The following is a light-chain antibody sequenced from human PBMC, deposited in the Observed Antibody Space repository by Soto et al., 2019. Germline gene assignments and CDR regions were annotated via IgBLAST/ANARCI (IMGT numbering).Light chain of an antibody. CDR3: AACDDSLRGPV. J-gene: IGLJ3*02. CDR2: KNN. Sequence: QSVLTQPPSASGTPGQRVIIPCSGGSSNIGGNHVYWYRQLPGTAPTLLISKNNQRPSGVPDRFSGSQSGTAASLTISGIRSEDEAVSHCAACDDSLRGPVFGGGTKLTVL. CDR1: SSNIGGNH. V-gene: IGLV1-47*01.